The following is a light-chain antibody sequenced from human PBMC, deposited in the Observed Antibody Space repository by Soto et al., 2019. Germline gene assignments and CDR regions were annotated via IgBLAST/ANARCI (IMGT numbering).Light chain of an antibody. V-gene: IGLV1-40*01. Sequence: QSVLTQPPSVSGAPGQRVTISCTGSTSNIGPAYDVHWYQQLPGTAPKLLISGNNNRPSGVPDRFSGSKSGTSASLAITGLQAEDEADYYCAAWDDSLNSVLFGGGTKVTVL. CDR2: GNN. J-gene: IGLJ2*01. CDR3: AAWDDSLNSVL. CDR1: TSNIGPAYD.